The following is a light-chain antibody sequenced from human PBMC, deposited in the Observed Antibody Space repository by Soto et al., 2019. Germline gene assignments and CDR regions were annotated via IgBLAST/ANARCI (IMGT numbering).Light chain of an antibody. CDR1: QSFRGL. V-gene: IGKV3-20*01. CDR3: QYYGSSVT. Sequence: EIVLTQSPATLSLSPVERATLSCMASQSFRGLLAWYQQKPGQAPRLLIYGTSNRATGGIADRFSGSGSGTDFTLTISRLEPEDFAVYYCQYYGSSVTFAGGTKVDIK. CDR2: GTS. J-gene: IGKJ4*01.